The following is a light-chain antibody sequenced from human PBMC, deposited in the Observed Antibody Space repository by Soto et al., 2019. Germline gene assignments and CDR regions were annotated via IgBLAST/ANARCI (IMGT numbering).Light chain of an antibody. CDR1: HSISGW. Sequence: DIQMTQSPSTLSASVGDRVTITCRASHSISGWLAWYQQKPGKLPKFRIYKAPSLYIGVPSRFSGRGSGTEFTLTISSMQPDDFATYYCQHYDSYSWTFGQGTKVEIK. J-gene: IGKJ1*01. CDR3: QHYDSYSWT. V-gene: IGKV1-5*03. CDR2: KAP.